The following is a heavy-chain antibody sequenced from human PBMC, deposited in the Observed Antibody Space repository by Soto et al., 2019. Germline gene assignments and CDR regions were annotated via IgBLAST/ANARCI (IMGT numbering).Heavy chain of an antibody. CDR3: ARHSRYQLPPNYYYYYGMDV. D-gene: IGHD2-2*01. Sequence: LGESLKISCKGSGYSFTSYWIGWVRQMPGKGLEWMGIIYPGDSDTRYSPSFQGQVTISADKSISTAYLQWSSLKASDTAMYYCARHSRYQLPPNYYYYYGMDVWGQGTTVTVSS. V-gene: IGHV5-51*01. J-gene: IGHJ6*02. CDR2: IYPGDSDT. CDR1: GYSFTSYW.